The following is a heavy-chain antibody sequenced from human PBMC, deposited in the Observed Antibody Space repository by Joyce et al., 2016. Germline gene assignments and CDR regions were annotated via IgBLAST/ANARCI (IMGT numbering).Heavy chain of an antibody. J-gene: IGHJ4*02. V-gene: IGHV5-51*01. Sequence: EVQLVQSGAEVKKPGESLKISCKASGYTFTNYWIGWVRQMPGKGLEWMGIIWPGYSDTKYSPSFQGQVTISVDKSINTAYLHWRSLKASDVAMYYCARRAGSTGELDSWGQGTLVTVSP. CDR2: IWPGYSDT. CDR3: ARRAGSTGELDS. CDR1: GYTFTNYW. D-gene: IGHD1-1*01.